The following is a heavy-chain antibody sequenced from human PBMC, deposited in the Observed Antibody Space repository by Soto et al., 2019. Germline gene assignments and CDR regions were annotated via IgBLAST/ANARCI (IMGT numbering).Heavy chain of an antibody. D-gene: IGHD3-22*01. CDR1: GYTFTSYY. J-gene: IGHJ6*02. CDR3: GRGRELRSVSSVYYSVEKYQYYGMDV. CDR2: INPSGGST. V-gene: IGHV1-46*01. Sequence: ASVKVSCKASGYTFTSYYIHWVRQAPGQGLEWMGIINPSGGSTSYAQKFQGRVTMTRDTSTSTVYKDLSSLRSEDTAVYFRGRGRELRSVSSVYYSVEKYQYYGMDVWGQGTTVTVSS.